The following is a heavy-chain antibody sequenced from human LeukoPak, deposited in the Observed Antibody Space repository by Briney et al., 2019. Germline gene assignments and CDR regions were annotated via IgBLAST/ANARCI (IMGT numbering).Heavy chain of an antibody. Sequence: GSLRLSCVASGFTFSDYSMNWVRQAPGKGLEWVSSISRSSSYIYYADSVKGRFTISRDTAKNSLYLQMHGLGAEDTAVYYCARDSCSSTSCYAGSRTPVDYWGQGILFTVSS. J-gene: IGHJ4*02. CDR2: ISRSSSYI. CDR1: GFTFSDYS. D-gene: IGHD2-2*01. CDR3: ARDSCSSTSCYAGSRTPVDY. V-gene: IGHV3-21*01.